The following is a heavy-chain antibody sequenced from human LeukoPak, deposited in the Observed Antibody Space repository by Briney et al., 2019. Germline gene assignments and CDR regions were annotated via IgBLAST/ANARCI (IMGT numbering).Heavy chain of an antibody. CDR3: ARIYDYVWGSYRPPYYFDY. V-gene: IGHV4-34*01. Sequence: PSETLSLTCAVYGGSFSGYYWSWIRQPPGKGLEWIGGINHSGSTNYNPSLKSRVTISVDTSKNQFSLKLSSVTAADTAVYYCARIYDYVWGSYRPPYYFDYWGQGTLVTVSS. CDR2: INHSGST. CDR1: GGSFSGYY. D-gene: IGHD3-16*02. J-gene: IGHJ4*02.